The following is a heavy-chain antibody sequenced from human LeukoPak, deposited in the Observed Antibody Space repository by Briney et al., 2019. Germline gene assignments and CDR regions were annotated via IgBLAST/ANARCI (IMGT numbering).Heavy chain of an antibody. CDR3: TATWHYDSSGY. CDR1: GFTFSNAW. D-gene: IGHD3-22*01. CDR2: IKSTTDGGTT. V-gene: IGHV3-15*01. J-gene: IGHJ4*02. Sequence: GGSLRLSCAASGFTFSNAWMSWVRQAPGKGPEWVGRIKSTTDGGTTEYAAPVKGRFTISRDDSQNTVFLQMNSLKTEDTAVYYCTATWHYDSSGYWGQGTLVTVSS.